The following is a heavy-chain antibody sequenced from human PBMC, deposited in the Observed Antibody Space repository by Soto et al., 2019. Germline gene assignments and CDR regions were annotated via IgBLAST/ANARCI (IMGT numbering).Heavy chain of an antibody. Sequence: PGGSLRLSCAASGFAFSSYLMGWVRQAPGKGLEWISGISQNSGSIYYIESVRGRFTISRDNSKNTLFLQMNTLRVEDTAIYYCASYLWGTHRYFHYWGRGT. CDR2: ISQNSGSI. CDR1: GFAFSSYL. D-gene: IGHD3-9*01. V-gene: IGHV3-23*01. CDR3: ASYLWGTHRYFHY. J-gene: IGHJ4*02.